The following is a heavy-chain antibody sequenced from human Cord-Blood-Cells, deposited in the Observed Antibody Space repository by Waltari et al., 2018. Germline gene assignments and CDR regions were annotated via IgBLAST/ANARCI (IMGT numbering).Heavy chain of an antibody. CDR3: ARAVVVPAAMGGNWFDP. V-gene: IGHV4-34*01. CDR1: GGSFSGYY. CDR2: INHSGST. Sequence: QVQLPQWGAGLLKPSETLSPTCAVYGGSFSGYYWSWIRHPPGKGLEWIGEINHSGSTNYNPSLKSRVTISVDTSKNQFSLKLSSVTAADTAVYYCARAVVVPAAMGGNWFDPWGQGTLVTVSS. D-gene: IGHD2-2*01. J-gene: IGHJ5*02.